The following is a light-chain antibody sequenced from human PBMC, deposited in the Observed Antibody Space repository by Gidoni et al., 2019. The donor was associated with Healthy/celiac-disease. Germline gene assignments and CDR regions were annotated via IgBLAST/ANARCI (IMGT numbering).Light chain of an antibody. V-gene: IGLV1-51*01. CDR1: SSNIGNNY. Sequence: QSVLTQPPSVSAAPGQKVTISCSGSSSNIGNNYVSWYQQRPGTAPKLRIYDNNKRPSGIPDRFSGSKSGTSATLGITGLQTGDEADYYCGTWDSSLSAGVVFGGGTKLTVL. CDR2: DNN. CDR3: GTWDSSLSAGVV. J-gene: IGLJ2*01.